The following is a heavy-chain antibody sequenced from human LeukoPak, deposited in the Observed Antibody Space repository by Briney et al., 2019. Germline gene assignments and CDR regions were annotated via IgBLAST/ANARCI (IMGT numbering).Heavy chain of an antibody. D-gene: IGHD6-6*01. CDR2: IIPIFGTA. CDR3: ARVGGVYSSSFGNWFDP. CDR1: GGTFSSYA. Sequence: ASVKVSCKASGGTFSSYAISWVRQAPGQGLEWMGGIIPIFGTANYAQKFQGRVTITTDESTSTAYMELSSLRSEDTAVYYCARVGGVYSSSFGNWFDPWGQGTLVTVSS. J-gene: IGHJ5*02. V-gene: IGHV1-69*05.